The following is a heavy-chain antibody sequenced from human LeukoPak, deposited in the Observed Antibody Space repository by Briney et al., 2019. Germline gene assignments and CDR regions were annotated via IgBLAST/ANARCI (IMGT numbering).Heavy chain of an antibody. J-gene: IGHJ4*02. V-gene: IGHV1-8*01. D-gene: IGHD2-2*01. CDR3: ARGLEFAPVPEHE. CDR2: MNPNSGNT. Sequence: ASVKVSCKASGYTFTSYDINWVRQATGQGLEWMGWMNPNSGNTGYVQKFQGRVTMTRNTSISTAYMELSSLRSEDTAVYYCARGLEFAPVPEHEGGPGTLVTVSS. CDR1: GYTFTSYD.